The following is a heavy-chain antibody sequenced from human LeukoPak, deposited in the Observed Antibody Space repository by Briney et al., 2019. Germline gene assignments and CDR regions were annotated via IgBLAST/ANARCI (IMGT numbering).Heavy chain of an antibody. Sequence: ASVKVSCEASGYGFIAYYIHWVRQAPGQGLEWMGRINPDSGAADYAENFRGRVTMTRDTSTRTVHMELSRLTSDDTAVYYCASGHYDILTGYENYYYYGMDVWGQGTTVTVSS. V-gene: IGHV1-2*06. CDR2: INPDSGAA. CDR3: ASGHYDILTGYENYYYYGMDV. D-gene: IGHD3-9*01. J-gene: IGHJ6*02. CDR1: GYGFIAYY.